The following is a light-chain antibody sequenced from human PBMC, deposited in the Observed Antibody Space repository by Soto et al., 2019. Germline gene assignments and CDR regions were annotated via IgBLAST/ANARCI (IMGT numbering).Light chain of an antibody. J-gene: IGLJ1*01. CDR1: SSNIGSNY. V-gene: IGLV1-47*01. CDR2: RNN. Sequence: QSALTQPPSASGIPGQRGTLSCSGSSSNIGSNYVYWYQQLPGTAPKLLIYRNNQRPSGVPDRFSGSKSGTSASLAISGLRSEDEADYYCAAWDDSLSGLYVFGTGTKVTVL. CDR3: AAWDDSLSGLYV.